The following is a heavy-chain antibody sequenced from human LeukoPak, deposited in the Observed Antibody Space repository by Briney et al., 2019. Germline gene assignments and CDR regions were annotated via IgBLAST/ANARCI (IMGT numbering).Heavy chain of an antibody. CDR3: ARDWVSSGLDY. Sequence: GGSLRLSCAASGFTFSSYEMNWVRQAPGKGLEWVSHISSSGSTIYYADSVKGRFTVSRDNAKNSLYLQMNSLRAEDTAVYYCARDWVSSGLDYWGQGTLVTVSS. CDR2: ISSSGSTI. V-gene: IGHV3-48*03. J-gene: IGHJ4*02. D-gene: IGHD6-19*01. CDR1: GFTFSSYE.